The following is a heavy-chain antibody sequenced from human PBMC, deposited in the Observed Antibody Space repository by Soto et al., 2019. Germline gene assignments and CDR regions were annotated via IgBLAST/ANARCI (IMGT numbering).Heavy chain of an antibody. J-gene: IGHJ4*02. V-gene: IGHV1-69*01. D-gene: IGHD3-22*01. CDR3: ARIVSYYDSSGWGVFDY. CDR1: GGAFSSFA. CDR2: IVPLFGTT. Sequence: QVQLVQSGAEVKKPGSSVKVSCKASGGAFSSFAFSWVRQAPGQGLEWMGGIVPLFGTTNYAQKFQGRVTMTTDEPTSTAYMELSSLRSEDTAVYYCARIVSYYDSSGWGVFDYWGQGTLVTVSS.